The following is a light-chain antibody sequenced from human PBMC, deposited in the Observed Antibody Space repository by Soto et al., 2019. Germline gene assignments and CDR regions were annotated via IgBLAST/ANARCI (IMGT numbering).Light chain of an antibody. CDR3: SSCASSSTPIV. Sequence: QPVLTQPASVSGSPGQSITISCTGTSSDVGGCNYVSWYQQHPGKAPKLMIYEVTNRPSGVSNRFSGSKSGNTASLTISGLQAEDEADYYCSSCASSSTPIVFGGGTKLTVL. CDR2: EVT. J-gene: IGLJ3*02. V-gene: IGLV2-14*01. CDR1: SSDVGGCNY.